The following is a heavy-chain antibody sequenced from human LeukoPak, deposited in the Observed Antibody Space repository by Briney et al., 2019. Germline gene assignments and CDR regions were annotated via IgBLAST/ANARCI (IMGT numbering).Heavy chain of an antibody. Sequence: GGPLRLSCAASGFTFSSYWMHWVRQAPGKGLVWVSRINSDGSSTSYADSVKGRFTISRDNAKNTLYLQMNSLRAEDTAVYYCARARLARYNWFDPWGQGTLVTVSS. J-gene: IGHJ5*02. CDR2: INSDGSST. CDR3: ARARLARYNWFDP. CDR1: GFTFSSYW. D-gene: IGHD6-19*01. V-gene: IGHV3-74*01.